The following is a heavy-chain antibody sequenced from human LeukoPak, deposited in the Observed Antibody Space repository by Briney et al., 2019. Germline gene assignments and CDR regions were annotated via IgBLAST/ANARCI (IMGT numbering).Heavy chain of an antibody. V-gene: IGHV3-7*01. CDR1: GFSFSYYW. CDR3: ARDAEVGTLFGVLSRYNWFDP. Sequence: GGSLRLSCAASGFSFSYYWMSWVRQAPGKGLEWVANIKQDGSEKYYVDSVKGRFTISRDNAKKSPYLQMSSLRAEDTAVYYCARDAEVGTLFGVLSRYNWFDPWGQGALVTVSS. CDR2: IKQDGSEK. J-gene: IGHJ5*02. D-gene: IGHD3-3*01.